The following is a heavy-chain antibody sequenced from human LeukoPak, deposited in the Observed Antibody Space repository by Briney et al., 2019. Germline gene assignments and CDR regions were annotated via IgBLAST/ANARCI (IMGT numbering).Heavy chain of an antibody. CDR3: ARGRTDYGDYHAFDI. D-gene: IGHD4-17*01. V-gene: IGHV4-34*01. CDR2: INHSGST. J-gene: IGHJ3*02. Sequence: PSETLSLTCAVYGGSFSGYYWSWIRQPPGKGLEWIGEINHSGSTNYNPSLKSRVTISVDTSKNQFSLKLSSVTAADTAVYYCARGRTDYGDYHAFDIWGQGTMVTVSS. CDR1: GGSFSGYY.